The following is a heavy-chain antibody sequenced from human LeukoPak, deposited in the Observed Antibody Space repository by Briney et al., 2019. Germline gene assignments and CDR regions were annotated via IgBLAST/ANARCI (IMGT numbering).Heavy chain of an antibody. D-gene: IGHD5-24*01. J-gene: IGHJ6*03. CDR3: ATDRLASNYPEVYYYYMDV. Sequence: ASVKVSCKVSGYTLTELSMHWVRQAPGKGLEWMGGFDPEDGETIYAQKFQGRVTMTEDTSTDTAYMELSSLRSEDTAVYYCATDRLASNYPEVYYYYMDVWGKGTTVTVSS. CDR1: GYTLTELS. V-gene: IGHV1-24*01. CDR2: FDPEDGET.